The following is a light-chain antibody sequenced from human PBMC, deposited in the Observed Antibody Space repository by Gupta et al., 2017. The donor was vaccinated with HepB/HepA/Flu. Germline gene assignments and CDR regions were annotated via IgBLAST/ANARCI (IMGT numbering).Light chain of an antibody. CDR3: SSYTTSSTYV. CDR2: EVD. J-gene: IGLJ1*01. CDR1: SSDIGSYNR. Sequence: SALTQPPSVSGSPGQSVTISCTGTSSDIGSYNRVSWYQQSSGTAPKLIIYEVDNRPSGVPDRFSGSKSANTASLTISGLQTEDEADYYCSSYTTSSTYVFGSGIKVTVL. V-gene: IGLV2-18*02.